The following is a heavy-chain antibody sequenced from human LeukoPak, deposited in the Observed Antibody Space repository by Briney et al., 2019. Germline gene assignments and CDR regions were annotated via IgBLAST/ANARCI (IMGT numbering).Heavy chain of an antibody. CDR3: ARGRNVGYSYAKYYYYYYMDV. J-gene: IGHJ6*03. CDR1: GGSFSGYY. CDR2: INHSGST. V-gene: IGHV4-34*01. D-gene: IGHD5-18*01. Sequence: SETLSLTCAVYGGSFSGYYWSWIRQPPGKGLEWIGEINHSGSTNYNPSLKGRATISVDTSKNQFSLKLSSVTAADTAVYYCARGRNVGYSYAKYYYYYYMDVWGKGTTVTVSS.